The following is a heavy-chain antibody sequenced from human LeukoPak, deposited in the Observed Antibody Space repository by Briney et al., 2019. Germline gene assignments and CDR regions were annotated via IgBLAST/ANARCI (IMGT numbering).Heavy chain of an antibody. CDR3: AKDRIGQYCGGDCYSRSSY. D-gene: IGHD2-21*02. Sequence: GGSLRLSCAASGFTFSSYAMSWVRQAPGKGLEWVSAISGSGGSTYYADSVKGRFTISRDNSKNTLYLQMNSLRAEDTAVYYCAKDRIGQYCGGDCYSRSSYWGQGTLVTVSS. J-gene: IGHJ4*02. CDR1: GFTFSSYA. CDR2: ISGSGGST. V-gene: IGHV3-23*01.